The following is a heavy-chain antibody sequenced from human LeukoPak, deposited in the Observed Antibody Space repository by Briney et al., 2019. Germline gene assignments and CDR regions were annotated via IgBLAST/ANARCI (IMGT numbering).Heavy chain of an antibody. V-gene: IGHV3-7*01. D-gene: IGHD6-13*01. CDR2: IKQDGSEK. J-gene: IGHJ5*02. CDR1: GFTFSSYW. CDR3: ARDGGGIAAAGTDWFDP. Sequence: GGSLRLSCAASGFTFSSYWMSWVRQAPGKGLEWVANIKQDGSEKYYVDSVKGRFTIPRDNARNSLYLQMNSLRAEDTAVYYCARDGGGIAAAGTDWFDPWGQGTLVTVSS.